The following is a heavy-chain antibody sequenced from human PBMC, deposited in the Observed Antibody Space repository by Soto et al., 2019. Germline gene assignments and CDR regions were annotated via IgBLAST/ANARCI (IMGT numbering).Heavy chain of an antibody. Sequence: SETLSLTCTVSGGSISGIVYYWSWIRQPPGKGLEWIGYIYYSGSTNYNPSLKSRVTISVDTSKNQFSLKLSSVTAADTAVYYCARSDGRYWGQGTLVTVSS. CDR1: GGSISGIVYY. V-gene: IGHV4-61*08. CDR3: ARSDGRY. CDR2: IYYSGST. J-gene: IGHJ4*02.